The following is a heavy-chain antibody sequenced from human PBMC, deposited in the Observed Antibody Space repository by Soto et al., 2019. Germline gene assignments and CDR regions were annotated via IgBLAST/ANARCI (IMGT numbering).Heavy chain of an antibody. CDR2: ISYDGSKK. CDR1: GFIFSSYG. D-gene: IGHD6-13*01. CDR3: AKGYIAAAGVLDAFDI. J-gene: IGHJ3*02. V-gene: IGHV3-30*18. Sequence: QVQLVESGGGVVQPGGSLRLSCAASGFIFSSYGMHWVRQAPGKGLEWVAVISYDGSKKYYEDSVKGRFTISRDNFKNTLFLQMNSLRAEDTAVYYCAKGYIAAAGVLDAFDIGGQGTVVTVSS.